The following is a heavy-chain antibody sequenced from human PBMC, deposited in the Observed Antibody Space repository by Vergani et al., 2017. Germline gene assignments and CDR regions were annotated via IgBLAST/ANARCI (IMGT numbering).Heavy chain of an antibody. CDR1: GGSFSGYY. Sequence: QVQLQQWGAGLLKPSETLSLTCAVYGGSFSGYYWSWIRQPPGKGLEWSGEINNRGSTNYNPSLKSRFTISVDPSRTQFSLKLSSVTAADTAVYYCARLRTYYYDSSGYYYFDYWGQGTLVTGSS. CDR2: INNRGST. J-gene: IGHJ4*02. CDR3: ARLRTYYYDSSGYYYFDY. V-gene: IGHV4-34*01. D-gene: IGHD3-22*01.